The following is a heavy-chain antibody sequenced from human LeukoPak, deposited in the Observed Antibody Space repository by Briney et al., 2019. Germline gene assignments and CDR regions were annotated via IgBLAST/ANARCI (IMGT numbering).Heavy chain of an antibody. D-gene: IGHD4-23*01. Sequence: PGGSLRLSCAASGFTFSSYAMHWVRQAPGKGLEWVAVISYDGSNKYYADSVKGRFTISRDNSKNTLYLQMNSLRAEDTAVYYCAREGGGYGGNAGYYFDYWGQGTLVTVSS. CDR3: AREGGGYGGNAGYYFDY. CDR1: GFTFSSYA. J-gene: IGHJ4*02. V-gene: IGHV3-30-3*01. CDR2: ISYDGSNK.